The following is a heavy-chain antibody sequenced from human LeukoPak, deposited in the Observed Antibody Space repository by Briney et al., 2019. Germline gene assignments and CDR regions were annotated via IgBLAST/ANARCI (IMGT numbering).Heavy chain of an antibody. CDR3: ARGEVVTAYCYYGMDV. J-gene: IGHJ6*02. CDR1: GFTFSSYW. D-gene: IGHD2-21*02. Sequence: GGSLRLSCAASGFTFSSYWMSWVRQAPGEGLEWVANIKQDGSEKYYVDAVKGRFTISRDNAKNSLYLQMNSLRAEDTAVYYCARGEVVTAYCYYGMDVWGQGTTVTVSS. CDR2: IKQDGSEK. V-gene: IGHV3-7*01.